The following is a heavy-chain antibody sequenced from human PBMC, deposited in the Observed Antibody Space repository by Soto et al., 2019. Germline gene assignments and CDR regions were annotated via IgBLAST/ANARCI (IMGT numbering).Heavy chain of an antibody. CDR3: ARGYFGSGKYYSPNAGMQV. CDR1: GGSISSGGYY. D-gene: IGHD3-10*01. V-gene: IGHV4-31*01. CDR2: IYYSGST. Sequence: QVQLQESGPGLVKPSQTLSLTCTVSGGSISSGGYYWSWIRQHPGKGLVWIGYIYYSGSTYYNPSLTTPVTXSXDXXNALFYFILSSVTAAHTAVYLCARGYFGSGKYYSPNAGMQVWGQGPT. J-gene: IGHJ6*01.